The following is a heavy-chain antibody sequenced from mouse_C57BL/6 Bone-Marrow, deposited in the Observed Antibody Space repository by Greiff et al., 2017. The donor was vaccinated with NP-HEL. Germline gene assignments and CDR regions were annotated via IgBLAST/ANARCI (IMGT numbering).Heavy chain of an antibody. CDR2: INPSSGYT. V-gene: IGHV1-7*01. D-gene: IGHD4-1*01. CDR1: GYTFTSYW. CDR3: ARGGLTGCQAY. Sequence: QVQLQQPGAELVRPGTSVKLSCKASGYTFTSYWMHWVKQRPGQGLEWIGYINPSSGYTKYNQKFKDKATLTADKSSSTAYMQLSSLTYEDSAVYYCARGGLTGCQAYWGQGTLVTVSA. J-gene: IGHJ3*01.